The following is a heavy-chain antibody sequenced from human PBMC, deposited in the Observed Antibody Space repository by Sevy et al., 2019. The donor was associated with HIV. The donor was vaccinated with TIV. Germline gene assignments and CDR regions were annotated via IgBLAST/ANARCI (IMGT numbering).Heavy chain of an antibody. J-gene: IGHJ2*01. CDR3: ARGDTVLPTGGFDI. Sequence: SETLSLTCTVSGDSISNGEYYWTWIRQHPGKGLEWIGYIYYTGSTYYNPSLESRVTMSVDMAKNQFSLKLTPVTAADTAMYYCARGDTVLPTGGFDIWGRGTLVTVSS. CDR2: IYYTGST. D-gene: IGHD2-8*02. V-gene: IGHV4-31*03. CDR1: GDSISNGEYY.